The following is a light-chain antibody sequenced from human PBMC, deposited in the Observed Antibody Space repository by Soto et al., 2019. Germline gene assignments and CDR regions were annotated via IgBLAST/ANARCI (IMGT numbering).Light chain of an antibody. J-gene: IGKJ4*01. Sequence: DIQMTQSPSSVSASVGDRVTITCRASQDINTWLAWYQQKPGKAPNLLIYAASSLLSGVPSRFSGSGSGTDFTLTISSLQTEDFATYYCQQANSFPLTFGGGTKVEIK. CDR2: AAS. CDR1: QDINTW. V-gene: IGKV1D-12*01. CDR3: QQANSFPLT.